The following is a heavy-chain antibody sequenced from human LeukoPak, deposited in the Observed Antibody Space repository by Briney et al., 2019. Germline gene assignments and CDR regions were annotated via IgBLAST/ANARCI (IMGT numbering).Heavy chain of an antibody. J-gene: IGHJ4*02. V-gene: IGHV3-23*01. D-gene: IGHD6-13*01. Sequence: PGGSLRLSCAASGFTFSSYAMSWVRQAPGKGLEWVSSISGSGGSTYYADSVKGRFTISRDNSKNTLYLQMNSLRADDTAVYYCAKGWNSWYHFDYWGQGTLVTVSS. CDR3: AKGWNSWYHFDY. CDR1: GFTFSSYA. CDR2: ISGSGGST.